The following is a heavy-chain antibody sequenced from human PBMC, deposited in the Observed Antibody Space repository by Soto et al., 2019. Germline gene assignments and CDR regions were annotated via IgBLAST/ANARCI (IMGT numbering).Heavy chain of an antibody. J-gene: IGHJ4*02. CDR2: IIPILGIA. CDR3: ARVGGYCGGDCYLYYFDY. V-gene: IGHV1-69*02. Sequence: QVQLVQSGAEVKKPGSSVKVSCKASGGTFSSYTISWVRQAPGQGLEWMGKIIPILGIANYAQKFQGRVTITADKSTSTAYRELSSLRSEDTAVHYCARVGGYCGGDCYLYYFDYWGQGTLVTVSS. CDR1: GGTFSSYT. D-gene: IGHD2-21*02.